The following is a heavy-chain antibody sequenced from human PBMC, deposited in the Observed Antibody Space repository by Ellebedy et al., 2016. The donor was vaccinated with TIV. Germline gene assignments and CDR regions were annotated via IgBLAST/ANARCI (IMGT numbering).Heavy chain of an antibody. CDR1: GYTLTELS. V-gene: IGHV1-24*01. J-gene: IGHJ6*02. D-gene: IGHD6-6*01. Sequence: ASVKVSCXVSGYTLTELSMHWVRQAPGKGLEWMGGFDPEDGETIYAQKFQGRVTMTEDTSTDTAYMELSSLRSEDTAVYYCARGSARSLNYYYGMDVWGQGTTVTVSS. CDR2: FDPEDGET. CDR3: ARGSARSLNYYYGMDV.